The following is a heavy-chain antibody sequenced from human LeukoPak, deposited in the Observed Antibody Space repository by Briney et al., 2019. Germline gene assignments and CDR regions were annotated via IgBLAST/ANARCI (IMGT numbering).Heavy chain of an antibody. Sequence: GSLRLSCAASGFTFSDYSMNWVRQAPGKGLEWISYISSSGPTHYADSVKGRFTISRDNAKNSLYLQMNSLRAEDTAVYYCARPLRLGESQVRWGQGTLVTVSS. CDR1: GFTFSDYS. J-gene: IGHJ4*02. V-gene: IGHV3-48*01. CDR2: ISSSGPT. CDR3: ARPLRLGESQVR. D-gene: IGHD3-16*01.